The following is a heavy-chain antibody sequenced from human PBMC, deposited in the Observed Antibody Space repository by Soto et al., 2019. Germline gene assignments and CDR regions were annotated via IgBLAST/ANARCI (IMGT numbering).Heavy chain of an antibody. D-gene: IGHD1-26*01. Sequence: PSETLSLTCAVYGGSFSGYYWSSIRQPPGKGLEWIGEINHSGSTNHNPSLKSRVTISVDTSKNQFSLKLSSVTAADTAVYYCARGGGSYSRGFDYWGQGTLVTVSS. CDR3: ARGGGSYSRGFDY. V-gene: IGHV4-34*01. CDR1: GGSFSGYY. CDR2: INHSGST. J-gene: IGHJ4*02.